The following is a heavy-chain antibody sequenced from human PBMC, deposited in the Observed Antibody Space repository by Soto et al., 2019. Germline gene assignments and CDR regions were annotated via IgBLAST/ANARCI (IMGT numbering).Heavy chain of an antibody. CDR3: ARGVTAGVDY. J-gene: IGHJ4*02. Sequence: ASVKVSCKASGYSFTSLDINWVRQTTGQGLEWMGWMQPSSGRTGYAQKFQGRVTMTRDTSINTAYMELSSLTSDDTAFYYCARGVTAGVDYWGQGALVTVSS. D-gene: IGHD1-26*01. CDR1: GYSFTSLD. V-gene: IGHV1-8*01. CDR2: MQPSSGRT.